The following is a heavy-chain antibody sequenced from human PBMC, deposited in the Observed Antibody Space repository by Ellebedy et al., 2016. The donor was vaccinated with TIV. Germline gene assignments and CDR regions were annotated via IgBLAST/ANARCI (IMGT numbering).Heavy chain of an antibody. CDR1: GGTFSSNA. CDR2: MNPNSGNT. Sequence: ASVKISCKASGGTFSSNAINWVRQASGQGLEWRGWMNPNSGNTGYAQKFQGRVTMTRNNSISTAYMELRNLRSEDTAVYYCATGLGNCSGGSCSRTFDYWGQGTLVTVSS. D-gene: IGHD2-15*01. CDR3: ATGLGNCSGGSCSRTFDY. V-gene: IGHV1-8*02. J-gene: IGHJ4*02.